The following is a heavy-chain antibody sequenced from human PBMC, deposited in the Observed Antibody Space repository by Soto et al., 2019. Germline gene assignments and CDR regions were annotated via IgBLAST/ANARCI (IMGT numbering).Heavy chain of an antibody. D-gene: IGHD2-21*01. CDR3: ERGHEGVVANH. CDR1: GGSLSGYY. J-gene: IGHJ4*02. CDR2: VKDGGHT. Sequence: QVQLQQWGAGLLKPSETLSLNCAVTGGSLSGYYWSWIRQPPGKGLEWIGEVKDGGHTNYSPSLRGRVTISSDTSNNQCYLRLNSVTAADTGVYYCERGHEGVVANHWDQGSLVTVSS. V-gene: IGHV4-34*01.